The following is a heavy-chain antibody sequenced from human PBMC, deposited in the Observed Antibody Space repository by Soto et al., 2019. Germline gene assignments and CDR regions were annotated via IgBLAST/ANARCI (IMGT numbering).Heavy chain of an antibody. D-gene: IGHD2-2*01. CDR1: RFTFSTYE. CDR2: ISSSGYTV. V-gene: IGHV3-48*03. J-gene: IGHJ4*02. CDR3: VRYCSTTLCNGVATRTFDY. Sequence: PGGSLRLSCAASRFTFSTYEMNWVRQAPGKGLEWVSYISSSGYTVYYADSVKGRFTISRDNTRNSPYLQMNSLRDEDTALYYCVRYCSTTLCNGVATRTFDYWGQGTLVTVSS.